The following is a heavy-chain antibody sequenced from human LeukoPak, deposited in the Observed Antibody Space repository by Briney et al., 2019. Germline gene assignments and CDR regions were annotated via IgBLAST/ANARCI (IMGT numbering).Heavy chain of an antibody. CDR1: GYTFTTYP. CDR2: INTNTGNP. Sequence: ASVKVSCKASGYTFTTYPMNWVRQAPGQGLEWMGWINTNTGNPTYAQGFTGRSVFSLDTSVNTAYLQISSLKAEDTAVYYCARGYDTTGYFSYWGQGTLVTVSS. CDR3: ARGYDTTGYFSY. D-gene: IGHD3-22*01. V-gene: IGHV7-4-1*02. J-gene: IGHJ4*02.